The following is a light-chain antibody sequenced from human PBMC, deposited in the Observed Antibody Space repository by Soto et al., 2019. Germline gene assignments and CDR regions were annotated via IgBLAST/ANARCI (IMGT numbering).Light chain of an antibody. CDR3: HQYNFWPT. CDR2: DAS. V-gene: IGKV3-11*01. CDR1: QSVSRY. J-gene: IGKJ1*01. Sequence: EILLTQSPATLPLSPGERATLSCRASQSVSRYLAWYQQKPGQAPRLLIYDASNRATGIPARLSGSGSGTEFTLTISSLQSEDFAVYYCHQYNFWPTFGQGTKVDIK.